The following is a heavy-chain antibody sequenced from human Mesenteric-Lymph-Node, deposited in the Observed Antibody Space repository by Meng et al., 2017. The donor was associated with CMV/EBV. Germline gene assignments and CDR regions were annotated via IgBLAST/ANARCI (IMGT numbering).Heavy chain of an antibody. CDR3: AREYNSYYYGMDV. J-gene: IGHJ6*02. Sequence: GESLKISCEASGFMFSDYYMSWIRQAPGKGLEWVSYISSSGNTIYYADSVKGRFTISRDNAKNSLYLQMNSLRAEDTAVYYCAREYNSYYYGMDVWGQGTTVTVS. CDR2: ISSSGNTI. V-gene: IGHV3-11*01. CDR1: GFMFSDYY. D-gene: IGHD5-24*01.